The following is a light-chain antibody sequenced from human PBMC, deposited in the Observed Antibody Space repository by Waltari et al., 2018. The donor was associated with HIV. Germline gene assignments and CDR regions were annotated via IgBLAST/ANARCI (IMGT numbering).Light chain of an antibody. J-gene: IGLJ3*02. CDR3: ESADDSGDHWV. Sequence: SSELTQPPSVSVSPGQTARITCSGDALPKQFASWYQQKAGQAPLMVIYKDDKRPSGIPDRFSGSMSGTTVTLIISGVQPEDEADYYCESADDSGDHWVFGGGTKLSVL. V-gene: IGLV3-25*03. CDR1: ALPKQF. CDR2: KDD.